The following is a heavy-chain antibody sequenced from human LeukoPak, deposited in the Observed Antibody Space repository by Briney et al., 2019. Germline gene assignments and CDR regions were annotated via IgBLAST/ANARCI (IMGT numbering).Heavy chain of an antibody. Sequence: GSLRLSCAASGFTFNNYAMNWVRQAPGKGLEWVSHISPSGDSTYYADSVKSRFTISRDSSKNTLSLQMNSLRAEDTAVYYCAKIPKGGYFDSWGQGTLVTVSS. CDR1: GFTFNNYA. J-gene: IGHJ4*02. V-gene: IGHV3-23*01. CDR3: AKIPKGGYFDS. CDR2: ISPSGDST. D-gene: IGHD2-2*01.